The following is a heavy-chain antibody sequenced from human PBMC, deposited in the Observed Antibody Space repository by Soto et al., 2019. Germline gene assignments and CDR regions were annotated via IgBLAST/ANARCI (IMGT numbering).Heavy chain of an antibody. CDR3: TIGSWSGEVFDI. CDR1: GGTFSTYS. CDR2: IIPILGIA. V-gene: IGHV1-69*02. D-gene: IGHD2-21*01. Sequence: QVQLVQSGAEVKKPGSSVKVSCKDSGGTFSTYSMFWVRQAPGQGLEWMGRIIPILGIANYAQKFQGRVKITADKSTSTAYMELSSLRSEDTALYYCTIGSWSGEVFDIWGQGTMVTVSS. J-gene: IGHJ3*02.